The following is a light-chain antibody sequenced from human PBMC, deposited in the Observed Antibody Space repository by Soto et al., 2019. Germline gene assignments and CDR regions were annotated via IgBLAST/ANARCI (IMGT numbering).Light chain of an antibody. V-gene: IGLV7-46*01. CDR3: LLSYNGVQV. CDR2: DTS. Sequence: QAVVTQEPSLTVSPGGTVTLTCGSSAGAVTSGQYPFWFQQKPGQAPKTLIYDTSRSHSWTPARFSGSLLGGKAALTLSGTQPEDEAEYYCLLSYNGVQVFGGGTKLTVL. CDR1: AGAVTSGQY. J-gene: IGLJ3*02.